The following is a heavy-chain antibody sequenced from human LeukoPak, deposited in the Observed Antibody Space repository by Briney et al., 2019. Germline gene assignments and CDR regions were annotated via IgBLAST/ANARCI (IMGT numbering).Heavy chain of an antibody. CDR2: MNPNSGNT. Sequence: ASVKVSCKASGYTFTSYDINWVRQATGQGLEWMGWMNPNSGNTGYAQKFQGRVTITRNTSISTAYMELSSLRSEDTAVYYCARDGYSSGWFKGDSGEFDPWGQGTLVTVSS. CDR3: ARDGYSSGWFKGDSGEFDP. D-gene: IGHD6-19*01. J-gene: IGHJ5*02. V-gene: IGHV1-8*03. CDR1: GYTFTSYD.